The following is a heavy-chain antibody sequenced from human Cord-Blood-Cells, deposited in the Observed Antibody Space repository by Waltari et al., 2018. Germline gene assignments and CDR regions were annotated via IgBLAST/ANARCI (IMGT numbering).Heavy chain of an antibody. CDR2: INPNSGGT. CDR3: ARGAAGESYWYFDL. D-gene: IGHD7-27*01. Sequence: QVQLVQSGAEVKKPGASVKVSCKASGYTFTGYYMHWVRQAPGQGLEWMGWINPNSGGTNYAQKCQGWVTMTRDTSISTAYMELSRLRSDDTAVYYCARGAAGESYWYFDLWGRGTLVTVSS. V-gene: IGHV1-2*04. CDR1: GYTFTGYY. J-gene: IGHJ2*01.